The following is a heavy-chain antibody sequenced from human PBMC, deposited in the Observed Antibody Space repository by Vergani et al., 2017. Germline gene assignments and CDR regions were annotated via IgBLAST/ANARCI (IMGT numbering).Heavy chain of an antibody. CDR3: ARDQGSGTNRHHYGLDV. D-gene: IGHD3-10*01. CDR2: IISSGNYV. V-gene: IGHV3-21*06. J-gene: IGHJ6*02. CDR1: GFTFGSYS. Sequence: EEHLVESGGGLVKPGGSLRLSCVASGFTFGSYSVNWVRQAPGRGLEWVSSIISSGNYVYYAASVKGRFSISRDNAKNLLSLQMNSLRADDTAVYYCARDQGSGTNRHHYGLDVWGQGTTVTVSS.